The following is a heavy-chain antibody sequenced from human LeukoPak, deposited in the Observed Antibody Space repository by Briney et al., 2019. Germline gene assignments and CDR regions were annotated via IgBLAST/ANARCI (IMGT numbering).Heavy chain of an antibody. CDR3: ARVDFWSGLIDY. V-gene: IGHV4-4*07. J-gene: IGHJ4*02. Sequence: SETLSLTCTVSGASISSYYWSWIRQPAGKGLEWIGRIYTSGSTNYNPSLKSRVTMSVDTSKNQFSLNLSSVTAADTAVYYCARVDFWSGLIDYWGQGTLVSVSS. CDR1: GASISSYY. CDR2: IYTSGST. D-gene: IGHD3-3*01.